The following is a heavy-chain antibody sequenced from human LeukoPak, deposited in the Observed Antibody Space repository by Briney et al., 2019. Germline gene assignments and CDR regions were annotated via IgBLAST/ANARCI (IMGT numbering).Heavy chain of an antibody. CDR1: GGTFSSYA. CDR3: ARDIGVGTMAYDY. D-gene: IGHD1-26*01. J-gene: IGHJ4*02. Sequence: ASVKVSCKASGGTFSSYAISWVRQAPGQGLEWMGRIIPIFGTANYAQKFQGRVTITADKSTSTAYMELSSLRSEDTAVYYCARDIGVGTMAYDYWGQGTPVTVSS. CDR2: IIPIFGTA. V-gene: IGHV1-69*06.